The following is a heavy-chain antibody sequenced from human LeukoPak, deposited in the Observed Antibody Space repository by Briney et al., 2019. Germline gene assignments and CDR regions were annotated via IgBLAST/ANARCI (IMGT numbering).Heavy chain of an antibody. Sequence: SETLSLTCTVSGGSISSGGYYWSWIRQPPGKGLGWIGYIYHSGSTYYNPSLKSRVTISVDRSKNQFSLKLSSVTAADTAVYYCARHTIRSYYYDSSGSDAFDIWGQGTMVTVSS. CDR3: ARHTIRSYYYDSSGSDAFDI. CDR2: IYHSGST. J-gene: IGHJ3*02. V-gene: IGHV4-30-2*01. D-gene: IGHD3-22*01. CDR1: GGSISSGGYY.